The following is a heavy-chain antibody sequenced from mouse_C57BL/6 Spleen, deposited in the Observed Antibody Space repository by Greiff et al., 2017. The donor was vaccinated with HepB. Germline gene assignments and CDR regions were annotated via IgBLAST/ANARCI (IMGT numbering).Heavy chain of an antibody. Sequence: EVQLQQSGPELVKPGASVKMSCKASGYTFTDYNMHWVKQSHGKSLEWIGYINPNNGGTSYNQKFKGKATLTVNKSSSTAYMELRSLTSEDSAVYDCARNYGNRLYAMDYWGQGTSVTVSS. CDR3: ARNYGNRLYAMDY. CDR2: INPNNGGT. CDR1: GYTFTDYN. V-gene: IGHV1-22*01. J-gene: IGHJ4*01. D-gene: IGHD2-1*01.